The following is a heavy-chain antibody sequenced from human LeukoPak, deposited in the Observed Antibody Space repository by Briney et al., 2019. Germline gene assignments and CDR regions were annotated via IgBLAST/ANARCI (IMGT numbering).Heavy chain of an antibody. CDR1: GGSFSGYY. CDR3: ARGRSSGRRNWFDP. Sequence: PSETLSLTCAVYGGSFSGYYWSWIRQPPGKGLEWIGEINHSGSTYYNPSLKSRVTISVDTSKNQFSLKLSSVTAADTAVYYCARGRSSGRRNWFDPWGQGTLVTVSS. J-gene: IGHJ5*02. CDR2: INHSGST. D-gene: IGHD3-22*01. V-gene: IGHV4-34*01.